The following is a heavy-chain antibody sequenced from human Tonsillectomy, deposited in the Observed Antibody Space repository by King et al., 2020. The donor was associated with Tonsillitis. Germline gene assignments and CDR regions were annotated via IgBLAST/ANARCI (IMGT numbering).Heavy chain of an antibody. J-gene: IGHJ4*02. CDR3: ARDPCGSDCYYYS. D-gene: IGHD2-21*02. Sequence: VQLVESGGGVVQPGRSLRLSCAASGFIFSSYDMHWVRQAPGKGLEWVAVISYDGSNKYYADSVKGRFTISRDNSKSTLFLQVNSLRAEDTAVYYCARDPCGSDCYYYSWGQGTLVTVSS. CDR1: GFIFSSYD. CDR2: ISYDGSNK. V-gene: IGHV3-33*05.